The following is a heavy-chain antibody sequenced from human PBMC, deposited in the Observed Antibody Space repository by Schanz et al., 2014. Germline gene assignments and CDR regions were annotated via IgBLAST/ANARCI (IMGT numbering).Heavy chain of an antibody. CDR2: ISAYNGNT. Sequence: GPGVKEPGASVKVSCEASRYTFNTYGINWVRQAPGQGLEWMGWISAYNGNTNYAQKLQGRVTMTADTSTSTAYMDLRSLRSDDTAVYYCARDGVDAAAGGNYWGQGTLVTVSS. CDR1: RYTFNTYG. J-gene: IGHJ4*02. D-gene: IGHD6-13*01. CDR3: ARDGVDAAAGGNY. V-gene: IGHV1-18*01.